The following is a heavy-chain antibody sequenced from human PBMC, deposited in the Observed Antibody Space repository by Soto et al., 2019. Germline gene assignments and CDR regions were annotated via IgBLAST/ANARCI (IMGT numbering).Heavy chain of an antibody. J-gene: IGHJ4*02. CDR3: AKDLSSSWYPQY. V-gene: IGHV3-23*01. CDR1: GFTFSSYA. D-gene: IGHD6-13*01. Sequence: EVQLLESGGGLVQPGGSLRLSCAASGFTFSSYAMTWVPRAPGKGLEWVSAISGSGHTTYYAESVKGRFTISRDSSKNTLYLQMNSLRAEETAVYFCAKDLSSSWYPQYWGQGTLVTVSS. CDR2: ISGSGHTT.